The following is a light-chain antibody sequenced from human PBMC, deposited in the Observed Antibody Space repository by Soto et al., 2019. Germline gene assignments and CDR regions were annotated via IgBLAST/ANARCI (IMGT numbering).Light chain of an antibody. Sequence: QSALTQPPSVSGSPGQSVTISCTGTSSDVGSYNRASWYQQPPGTAPKLMIYEVSNRPSGVPDRFSGSKSGNTASLTISGLQAEDEADYYCSLYTSSSTLVFGGGTKLTVL. CDR1: SSDVGSYNR. CDR3: SLYTSSSTLV. J-gene: IGLJ2*01. V-gene: IGLV2-18*01. CDR2: EVS.